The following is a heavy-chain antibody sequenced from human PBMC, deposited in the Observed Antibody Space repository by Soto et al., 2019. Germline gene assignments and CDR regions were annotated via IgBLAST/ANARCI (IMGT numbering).Heavy chain of an antibody. Sequence: SETLSLTCADSGGTFTSNNSWTRVRQPPGQGLEWIGESYRTGSTNYNPTHNSRVTISLDKYENQFSLKVTSLTAADTAVHYLACWEPGTSVDYWGQGTLVTVSS. CDR1: GGTFTSNNS. J-gene: IGHJ4*02. V-gene: IGHV4-4*02. D-gene: IGHD1-26*01. CDR2: SYRTGST. CDR3: ACWEPGTSVDY.